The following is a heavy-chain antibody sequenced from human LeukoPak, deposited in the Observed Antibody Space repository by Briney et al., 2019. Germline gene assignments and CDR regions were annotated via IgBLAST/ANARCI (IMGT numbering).Heavy chain of an antibody. V-gene: IGHV1-2*02. Sequence: ASVKVSCKASGYTFTGYYMHWVRQAPGQGLEWMGWINPNSGGTNYAQKFQGRVTMTRDTSISTAYMELSRLRSDDTAVYYCARDPRALEMATSDAFDIWGQGTMVTVSS. CDR1: GYTFTGYY. J-gene: IGHJ3*02. D-gene: IGHD5-24*01. CDR2: INPNSGGT. CDR3: ARDPRALEMATSDAFDI.